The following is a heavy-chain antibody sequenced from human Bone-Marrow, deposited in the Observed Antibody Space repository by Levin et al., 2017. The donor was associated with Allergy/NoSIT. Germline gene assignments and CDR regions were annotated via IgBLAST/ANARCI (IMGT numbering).Heavy chain of an antibody. Sequence: GGSLRLSCAASGFTVNGKYMSWVRQAPGKGLEWVSIIFGGGDIYYADSVKGRFTISRDSAKNTLDLQMNSLRADDPAVYYCASGGDGFEDWGQGTLVTVSS. V-gene: IGHV3-53*01. J-gene: IGHJ4*02. CDR1: GFTVNGKY. D-gene: IGHD3-16*01. CDR2: IFGGGDI. CDR3: ASGGDGFED.